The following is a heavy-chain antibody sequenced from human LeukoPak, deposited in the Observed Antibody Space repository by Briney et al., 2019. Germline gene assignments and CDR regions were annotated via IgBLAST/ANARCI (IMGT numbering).Heavy chain of an antibody. Sequence: SCKASGGTFSSYAMHWVRQAPGKGLEWVAVISYDGSNKYYADSVKGRFTISRDNSKNTLYLQMNSLRAEDTAVYYCARDQAPSQGFDYWGQGTLVTVSS. J-gene: IGHJ4*02. CDR3: ARDQAPSQGFDY. V-gene: IGHV3-30-3*01. CDR2: ISYDGSNK. CDR1: GGTFSSYA.